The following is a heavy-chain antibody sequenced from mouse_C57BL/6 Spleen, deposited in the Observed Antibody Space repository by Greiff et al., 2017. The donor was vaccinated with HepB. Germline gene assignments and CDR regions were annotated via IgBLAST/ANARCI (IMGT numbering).Heavy chain of an antibody. D-gene: IGHD1-1*01. Sequence: VQLQQSGAELVRPGASVKLSCKASGYTFTDYYINWVKQRPGQGLEWIARIYPGSGNTYYNEKFKGKATLTAEKSSSTAYMQLSSLTSEDSAVYFCARSKYYPLDYWGQGTTLTVSS. CDR1: GYTFTDYY. CDR2: IYPGSGNT. CDR3: ARSKYYPLDY. V-gene: IGHV1-76*01. J-gene: IGHJ2*01.